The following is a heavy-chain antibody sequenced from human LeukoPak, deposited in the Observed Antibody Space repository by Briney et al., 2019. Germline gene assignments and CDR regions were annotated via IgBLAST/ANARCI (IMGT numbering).Heavy chain of an antibody. Sequence: GGSLRLSCAASGFTFSDHYMSWIRQAPGKGLEWVSFISSGGGTVYYADSVQGRFTISRDNAKNSLYLQMNSLRAEDTAVYYCASKVPMDVWGQGTTVTVSS. J-gene: IGHJ6*02. CDR2: ISSGGGTV. CDR1: GFTFSDHY. CDR3: ASKVPMDV. V-gene: IGHV3-11*01.